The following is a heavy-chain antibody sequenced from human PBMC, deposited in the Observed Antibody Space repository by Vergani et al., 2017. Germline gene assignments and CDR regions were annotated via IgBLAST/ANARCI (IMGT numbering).Heavy chain of an antibody. CDR3: ARVSSIAAAA. Sequence: QVQLQQCGAGLLKPSETLSLTCAVYGGSFSGYYWSWIRQPPGKGLEWIGEINHSGSTNYNPSLKSRVTISVDTSKNQFSLKLSSVTAADTAVYYCARVSSIAAAAWGQGTLVTVSS. D-gene: IGHD6-13*01. CDR1: GGSFSGYY. CDR2: INHSGST. V-gene: IGHV4-34*01. J-gene: IGHJ5*02.